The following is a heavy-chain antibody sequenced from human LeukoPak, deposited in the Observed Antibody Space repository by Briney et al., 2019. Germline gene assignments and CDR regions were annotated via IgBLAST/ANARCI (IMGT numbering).Heavy chain of an antibody. D-gene: IGHD4-23*01. CDR3: GPLGVMWELDY. V-gene: IGHV3-74*01. CDR1: GVTFSRYW. Sequence: GGSLRLSCAASGVTFSRYWMFWVRQAPWKGLGLVSRINSDGTSTNYADSVKGRFTISRDNTKSTVDLQMNSLRPEDTAVYYCGPLGVMWELDYWGQGALVTVSS. CDR2: INSDGTST. J-gene: IGHJ4*02.